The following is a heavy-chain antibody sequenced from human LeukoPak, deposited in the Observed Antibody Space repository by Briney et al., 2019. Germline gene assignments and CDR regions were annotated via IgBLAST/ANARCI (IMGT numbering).Heavy chain of an antibody. D-gene: IGHD2-15*01. Sequence: ASVKVSCTASGGTFSSYAISWVRQAPGQGLEWMGGIIPIFGTANYAQKFQGRVTITADESTSTAYMELSSLRSEDTAVYYCARSTPRYCSGGSCEPPDAFDIWGQGTMVTVSS. J-gene: IGHJ3*02. CDR1: GGTFSSYA. CDR2: IIPIFGTA. V-gene: IGHV1-69*13. CDR3: ARSTPRYCSGGSCEPPDAFDI.